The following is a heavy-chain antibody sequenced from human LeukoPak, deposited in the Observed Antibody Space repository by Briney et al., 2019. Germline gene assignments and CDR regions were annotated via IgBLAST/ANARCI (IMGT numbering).Heavy chain of an antibody. CDR3: ARSLGYCSGGSCDSFAY. CDR2: IYPGDSDT. D-gene: IGHD2-15*01. Sequence: GESLKISCKGSGHSFTSYWIGWVRQMPGKGLEWMGIIYPGDSDTRYSPSFQGQVTISADKSISTAYLQWSSLKASDTAMYYCARSLGYCSGGSCDSFAYWGQGTLVTVSS. V-gene: IGHV5-51*01. CDR1: GHSFTSYW. J-gene: IGHJ4*02.